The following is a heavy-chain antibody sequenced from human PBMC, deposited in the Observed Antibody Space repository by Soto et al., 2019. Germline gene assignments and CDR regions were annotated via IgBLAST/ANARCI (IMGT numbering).Heavy chain of an antibody. CDR3: ARTDPDCTNGVCYADY. V-gene: IGHV4-59*01. CDR2: IYYSGST. Sequence: SETLSLTCTVSGGSISSYYWSWIRQPPGKGLEWIGYIYYSGSTNYNPSLKSRVTISVDTSKNQFSLKLSSVTAADTAVYYCARTDPDCTNGVCYADYWGQGTLVTVSS. CDR1: GGSISSYY. D-gene: IGHD2-8*01. J-gene: IGHJ4*02.